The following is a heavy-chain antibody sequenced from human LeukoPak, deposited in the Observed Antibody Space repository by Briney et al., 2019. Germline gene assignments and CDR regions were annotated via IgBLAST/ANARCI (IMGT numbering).Heavy chain of an antibody. CDR3: AKVTLVSGNLDH. J-gene: IGHJ4*02. CDR1: GFSFSTYA. Sequence: GGSLRLSCAASGFSFSTYAMSWVRQAPGKGLEWVSGVNGNGGRTSYAESVKGRFTISRDNSKNTLYLQMKSLRAEDTAMYYCAKVTLVSGNLDHWGQGTLVTVSS. V-gene: IGHV3-23*01. CDR2: VNGNGGRT. D-gene: IGHD5/OR15-5a*01.